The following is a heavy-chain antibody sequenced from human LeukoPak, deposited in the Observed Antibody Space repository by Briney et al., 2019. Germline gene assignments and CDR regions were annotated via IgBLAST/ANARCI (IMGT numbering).Heavy chain of an antibody. CDR1: GGSISIYY. CDR2: IYTSGST. J-gene: IGHJ4*02. D-gene: IGHD2-21*01. CDR3: ARQAGGEDYYSDY. V-gene: IGHV4-4*09. Sequence: SETLSLTCTVSGGSISIYYWSCIREPPGRGLEWIGYIYTSGSTNYSPSLKGRVTISVDTSKSQFSLKLSSVTAADTAVYYCARQAGGEDYYSDYWGQGTLVTVSS.